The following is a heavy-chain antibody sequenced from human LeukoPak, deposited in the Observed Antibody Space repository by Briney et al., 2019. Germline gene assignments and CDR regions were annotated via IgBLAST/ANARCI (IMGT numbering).Heavy chain of an antibody. D-gene: IGHD6-13*01. CDR1: GGSISSSSYY. CDR2: IYYSGST. V-gene: IGHV4-39*01. J-gene: IGHJ3*02. Sequence: SETLSLTCPVSGGSISSSSYYWGWVRQPPGKGLEWIGSIYYSGSTYYNPSLKSQVTISVDTSKNQFSLKLSSVTAADTAVYYCARRAAAVIDAFDIWGQGTMVTVSS. CDR3: ARRAAAVIDAFDI.